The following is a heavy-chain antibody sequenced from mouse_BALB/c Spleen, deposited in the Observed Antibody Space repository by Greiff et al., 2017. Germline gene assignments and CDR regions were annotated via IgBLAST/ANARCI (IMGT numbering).Heavy chain of an antibody. CDR2: ISSGGSYT. J-gene: IGHJ2*01. V-gene: IGHV5-6*01. Sequence: EVKLVESGGDLVKPGGSLKLSCAASGFTFSSYGMSWVRQTPDKRLEWVATISSGGSYTYYPDSVKGRFTISRDNAKNTLYLQMSSLKSEDTAMYYCARHYGNYDGFDYWGQGTTLTVSS. D-gene: IGHD2-1*01. CDR1: GFTFSSYG. CDR3: ARHYGNYDGFDY.